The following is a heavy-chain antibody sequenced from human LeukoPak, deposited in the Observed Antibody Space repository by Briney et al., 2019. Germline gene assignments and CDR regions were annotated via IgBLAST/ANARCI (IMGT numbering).Heavy chain of an antibody. J-gene: IGHJ4*02. Sequence: SETLSLTCTVSGGSISSYYWSWIRQPPGKGLEWIGYIYYSGSTNYNSSLKSRVTISVDTSKNQFSLKLSSVTAADTAVYYCARGGIAVAGTLGYWGQGTLVTVSS. D-gene: IGHD6-19*01. V-gene: IGHV4-59*01. CDR2: IYYSGST. CDR1: GGSISSYY. CDR3: ARGGIAVAGTLGY.